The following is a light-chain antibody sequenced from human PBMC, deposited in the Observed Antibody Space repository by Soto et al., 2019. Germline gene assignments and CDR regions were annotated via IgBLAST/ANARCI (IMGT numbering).Light chain of an antibody. CDR1: SSDVGGHNY. Sequence: QSALTQPASVSGSPGQSITISCSGTSSDVGGHNYVSWYQQHPGKAPKLMINDVSNRPSGVSDRFSGSKSGNTASLTISGLQAEDEADYYCSSYTVSDTLYVFGTWTKVTVL. V-gene: IGLV2-14*01. J-gene: IGLJ1*01. CDR3: SSYTVSDTLYV. CDR2: DVS.